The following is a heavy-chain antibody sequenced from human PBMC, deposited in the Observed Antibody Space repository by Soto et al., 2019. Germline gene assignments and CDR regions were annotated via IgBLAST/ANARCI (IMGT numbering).Heavy chain of an antibody. CDR1: GGSVSSGSYY. V-gene: IGHV4-61*01. CDR3: ARDTAALGYSYGYFGY. Sequence: LSLTCTVSGGSVSSGSYYWSWIRQPPGKGLEWIGYIYYSGSTNYNPSLKSRVTISVDTSKNQFSLKLSSVTAADTAVYYCARDTAALGYSYGYFGYWGQGTLVTVSS. D-gene: IGHD5-18*01. CDR2: IYYSGST. J-gene: IGHJ4*02.